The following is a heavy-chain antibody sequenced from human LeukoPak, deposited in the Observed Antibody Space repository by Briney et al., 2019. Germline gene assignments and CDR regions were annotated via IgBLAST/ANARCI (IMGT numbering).Heavy chain of an antibody. Sequence: SQTLSVTCAISGDXVSSNSAAWNWIRQSPSRGLEWLGRTYCRSTWYNDYAVSVKSRITINPDTSKNQFSLQLNSVTPEGTAVYYCAREVAYTYCFDYWGQGTLVTVSS. CDR3: AREVAYTYCFDY. CDR1: GDXVSSNSAA. D-gene: IGHD3-16*01. J-gene: IGHJ4*02. V-gene: IGHV6-1*01. CDR2: TYCRSTWYN.